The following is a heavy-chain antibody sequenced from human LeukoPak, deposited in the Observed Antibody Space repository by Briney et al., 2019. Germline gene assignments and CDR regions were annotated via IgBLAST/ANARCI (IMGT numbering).Heavy chain of an antibody. D-gene: IGHD3-22*01. CDR1: GSSISSSSYY. Sequence: SETLSLTCTVSGSSISSSSYYWGWIRQPPGKGLEWIGSIYYSGSTYYNPSLKSRVTISVDTSKNQFSLKLSSVTAADTAVYYCAREVRVYDSSGYRPYYFDYWGQGTLVTVSS. J-gene: IGHJ4*02. CDR3: AREVRVYDSSGYRPYYFDY. CDR2: IYYSGST. V-gene: IGHV4-39*07.